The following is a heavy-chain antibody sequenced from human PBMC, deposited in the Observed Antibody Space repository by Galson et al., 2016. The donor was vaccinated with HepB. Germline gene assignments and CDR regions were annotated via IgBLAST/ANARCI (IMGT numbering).Heavy chain of an antibody. J-gene: IGHJ6*02. CDR3: ARDMGIHRWAYNYGMDV. CDR2: IWYDGSTI. D-gene: IGHD1-26*01. Sequence: SLRLSCAASGFSFSDYGMHWVRQARGKGLEWVAVIWYDGSTIYYVDSVRGRFTISRDNSNDTLFLHMNSLRVDDTAVYFCARDMGIHRWAYNYGMDVWGQGTTVTVSS. V-gene: IGHV3-33*01. CDR1: GFSFSDYG.